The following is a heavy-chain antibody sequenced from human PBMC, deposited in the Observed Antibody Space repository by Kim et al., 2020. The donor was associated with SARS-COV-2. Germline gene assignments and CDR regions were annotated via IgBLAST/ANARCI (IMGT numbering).Heavy chain of an antibody. J-gene: IGHJ4*02. Sequence: SETLSLTCTVSGGSITDDYWGWIRQPPGKGLEWIGYIYYRGSTNYKSSLKSRVTISLDTSKKRFSLRLNSVTAAYTAMYYCARAGGYALTFNYWGQGALV. CDR3: ARAGGYALTFNY. D-gene: IGHD3-22*01. CDR2: IYYRGST. CDR1: GGSITDDY. V-gene: IGHV4-59*12.